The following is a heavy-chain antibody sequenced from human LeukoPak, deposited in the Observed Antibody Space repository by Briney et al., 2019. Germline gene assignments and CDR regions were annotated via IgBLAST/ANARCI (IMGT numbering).Heavy chain of an antibody. V-gene: IGHV3-21*01. D-gene: IGHD3-16*01. CDR1: GFTVITND. J-gene: IGHJ5*02. Sequence: GGSLRLSCAASGFTVITNDMTWVRQAPGKGLEWVSSISSSSSYIYYADSVKGRFTISRDNAKNSLYLQMNSLRVEDTAVYYCARDYGIDFGGSAEFDPWGQGTLVTVSS. CDR3: ARDYGIDFGGSAEFDP. CDR2: ISSSSSYI.